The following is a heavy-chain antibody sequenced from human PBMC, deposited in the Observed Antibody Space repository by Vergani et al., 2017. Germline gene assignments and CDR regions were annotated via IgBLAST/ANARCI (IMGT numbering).Heavy chain of an antibody. CDR3: ARDDRLLGAIFDY. J-gene: IGHJ4*02. CDR1: GFTFSSYA. V-gene: IGHV3-23*01. D-gene: IGHD1-26*01. Sequence: EVQLLESGGGLVQPGGSLRLSCAASGFTFSSYAMSWVRQAPGKGLEWVSAISGSGGSTYYADSVKGRFTISRDNSKNTLYLQMNSLRAVDTAVYYCARDDRLLGAIFDYWGQGTLVTVSS. CDR2: ISGSGGST.